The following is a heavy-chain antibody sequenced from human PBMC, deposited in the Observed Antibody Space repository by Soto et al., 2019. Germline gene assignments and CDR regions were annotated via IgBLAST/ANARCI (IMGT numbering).Heavy chain of an antibody. Sequence: GGSLRLSCAASGFTFSSYAMSWVRQAPGKGLEWVSAISGSGGSTYYADSVKGRFTISRDNSKNTLYLQMNSLRAEDTAVYYCAKEVYGDSISDSAPQGYWGQGTLVTVSS. J-gene: IGHJ4*02. V-gene: IGHV3-23*01. CDR1: GFTFSSYA. CDR2: ISGSGGST. D-gene: IGHD4-17*01. CDR3: AKEVYGDSISDSAPQGY.